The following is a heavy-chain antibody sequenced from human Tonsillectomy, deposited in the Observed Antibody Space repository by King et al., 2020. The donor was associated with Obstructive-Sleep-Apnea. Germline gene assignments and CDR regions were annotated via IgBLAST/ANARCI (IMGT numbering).Heavy chain of an antibody. J-gene: IGHJ4*02. CDR2: IYYSGST. CDR1: GGSISSYY. Sequence: VQLQESGPGLVKPSETLSLTCTVSGGSISSYYWSWIRQPPGKGLEWIGYIYYSGSTNYNPSLRSRVTISVDTSKNQFSLKLSSVTAADTAVYYCARHESGRALEIDYWGQGTLVTVSS. V-gene: IGHV4-59*08. CDR3: ARHESGRALEIDY. D-gene: IGHD3-3*01.